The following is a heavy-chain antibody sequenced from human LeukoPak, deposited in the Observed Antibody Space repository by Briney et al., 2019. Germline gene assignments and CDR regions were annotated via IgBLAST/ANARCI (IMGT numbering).Heavy chain of an antibody. CDR1: GGSISSSGSY. CDR3: AASARLILQESVS. V-gene: IGHV4-39*01. J-gene: IGHJ5*02. Sequence: PSETLSLTCTVSGGSISSSGSYWGWIRQPPGKGLEWIGNIYYSGTTYYNPSLKSRVTISVDTSKNQFSLKVSSVTAADTAVYYCAASARLILQESVSWGRGTLVTVSS. CDR2: IYYSGTT. D-gene: IGHD6-19*01.